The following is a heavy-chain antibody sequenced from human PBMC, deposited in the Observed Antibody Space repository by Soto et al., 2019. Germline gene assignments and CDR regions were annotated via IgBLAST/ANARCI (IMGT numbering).Heavy chain of an antibody. CDR1: GDIVSSNSAA. D-gene: IGHD6-19*01. V-gene: IGHV6-1*01. CDR2: TYYRSKWYN. J-gene: IGHJ6*02. CDR3: AREYHSSGWYHYYYGMDV. Sequence: SQTLSLTCAISGDIVSSNSAAWNWIRQSPSRGLEWLGRTYYRSKWYNDYAVSVKSRITINPDTSKNQFSLQLNSVTPEDTAVYYCAREYHSSGWYHYYYGMDVWGQGTTVTVSS.